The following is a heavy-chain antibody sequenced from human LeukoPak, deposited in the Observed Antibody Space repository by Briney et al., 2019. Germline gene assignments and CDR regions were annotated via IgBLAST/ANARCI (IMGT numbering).Heavy chain of an antibody. CDR2: ISSSGGAI. CDR1: GFTFSNYE. V-gene: IGHV3-48*03. D-gene: IGHD3-22*01. Sequence: GGSLRLSCAASGFTFSNYEMNWVRQAPGKGLEWVLYISSSGGAIYFADSVKGRFTISRDNAKKSLYLQMKSLRAEDTAVYYCTRGPPNYLESSGYFYLWGQGTLVTVSS. CDR3: TRGPPNYLESSGYFYL. J-gene: IGHJ5*02.